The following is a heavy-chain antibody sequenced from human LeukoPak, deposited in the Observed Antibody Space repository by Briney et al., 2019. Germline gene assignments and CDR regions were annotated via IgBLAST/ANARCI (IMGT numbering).Heavy chain of an antibody. V-gene: IGHV6-1*01. D-gene: IGHD1-26*01. J-gene: IGHJ4*02. CDR1: GDIVSSNNAA. CDR2: TYYKSKWYN. Sequence: SHTLSLTCAISGDIVSSNNAAWNWIRQSPSRGLDSLGRTYYKSKWYNDYAVSVKRQITLKPDTSKNKFSLQMNSVTPEDTAVYYCARTDIVGATAIDYWGQGTLVTVSS. CDR3: ARTDIVGATAIDY.